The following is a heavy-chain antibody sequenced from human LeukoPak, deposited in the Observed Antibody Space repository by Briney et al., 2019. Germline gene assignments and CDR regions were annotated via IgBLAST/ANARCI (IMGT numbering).Heavy chain of an antibody. D-gene: IGHD1-26*01. CDR2: IYYSGST. Sequence: SETLSLTCTVSGGSISSSSYYWGWIRQPPGKGLEWIGSIYYSGSTYYNPSLKSRVTISVDTSKNQFSLKLSSVTAADTAVYYCARDKAVGASLFDYWGQGTLVIVSS. J-gene: IGHJ4*02. V-gene: IGHV4-39*07. CDR3: ARDKAVGASLFDY. CDR1: GGSISSSSYY.